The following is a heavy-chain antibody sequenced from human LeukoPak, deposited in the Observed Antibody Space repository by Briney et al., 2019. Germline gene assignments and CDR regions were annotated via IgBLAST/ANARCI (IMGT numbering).Heavy chain of an antibody. CDR1: GFTFSSYW. CDR2: INSDGSST. J-gene: IGHJ4*02. D-gene: IGHD1-26*01. Sequence: GGSLRLSCAASGFTFSSYWMQWVRQAPGKGLVWVSRINSDGSSTAYADSMKGRFTTSRDNSKNTLYLQMNSLRAEDTAVYYCVRVGSDSGSYYDYWGQGTLVTVSS. V-gene: IGHV3-74*01. CDR3: VRVGSDSGSYYDY.